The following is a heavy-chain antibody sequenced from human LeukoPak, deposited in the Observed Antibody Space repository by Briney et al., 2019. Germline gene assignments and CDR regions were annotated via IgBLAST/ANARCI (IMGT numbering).Heavy chain of an antibody. CDR2: IYYSGST. V-gene: IGHV4-61*01. D-gene: IGHD6-19*01. CDR3: ARAHSSGRTFDY. J-gene: IGHJ4*02. CDR1: GGSVSSGSYY. Sequence: PSETLSLTCTVSGGSVSSGSYYWSWIRQPPGKGLEWIGYIYYSGSTNYNPSLKSRVTISVDTSKNQLSLKLSSVTAADTAVYYCARAHSSGRTFDYWGQGTLVTVSS.